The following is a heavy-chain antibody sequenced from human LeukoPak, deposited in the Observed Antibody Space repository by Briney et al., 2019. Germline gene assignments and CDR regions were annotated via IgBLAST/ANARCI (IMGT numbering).Heavy chain of an antibody. CDR1: GFTFSNTF. D-gene: IGHD1-1*01. J-gene: IGHJ4*02. CDR3: VRDFTLEPNLGG. CDR2: ISYDGTQK. Sequence: PGKSLRLSCAASGFTFSNTFMHWVRQAPGKGLEWVAVISYDGTQKYFADSIKGRFTISRDNSNNMLYLQMNSLTSDDTALYYCVRDFTLEPNLGGWGQGALVIVSS. V-gene: IGHV3-30*14.